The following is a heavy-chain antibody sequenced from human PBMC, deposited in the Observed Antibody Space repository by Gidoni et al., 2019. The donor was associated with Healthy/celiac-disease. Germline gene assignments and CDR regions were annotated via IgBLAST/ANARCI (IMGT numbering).Heavy chain of an antibody. Sequence: QVHLQEAHPGLVKPSETMSLACTVSGCSISGYSWSWIRQPPGKGLEWIGYIYDSGSTNYNPTLKSRVTKSVDTTKSQFSLKMSSVTAADTAVYYCAGQNGEVVPAAGAWFDPWGQGTLVTVSS. V-gene: IGHV4-59*08. CDR1: GCSISGYS. D-gene: IGHD2-2*01. CDR2: IYDSGST. J-gene: IGHJ5*02. CDR3: AGQNGEVVPAAGAWFDP.